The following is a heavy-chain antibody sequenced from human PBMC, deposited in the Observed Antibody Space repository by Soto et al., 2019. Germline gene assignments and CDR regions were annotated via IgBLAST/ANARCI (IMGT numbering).Heavy chain of an antibody. CDR2: SNPNSSGT. CDR1: GYRLRGNY. D-gene: IGHD3-22*01. CDR3: ARDLIVDGPDNYAMDV. J-gene: IGHJ6*02. V-gene: IGHV1-2*02. Sequence: GSSVEVACKASGYRLRGNYIHLVRQTPGQGLEWMGWSNPNSSGTVYAQKFQGRVTMTRDTSLTTVYMQLNRLTSDDSAVYYCARDLIVDGPDNYAMDVWGQGTTVTVSS.